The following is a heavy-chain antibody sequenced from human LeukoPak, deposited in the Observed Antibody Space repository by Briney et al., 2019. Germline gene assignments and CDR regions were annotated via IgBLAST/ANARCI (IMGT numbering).Heavy chain of an antibody. CDR1: GFTFSSYS. D-gene: IGHD1-26*01. J-gene: IGHJ3*02. CDR2: ISSSSSYI. V-gene: IGHV3-21*01. CDR3: ARGILGKRAFDI. Sequence: GGSLRLSCAASGFTFSSYSMNWVRQAPGKGLEWVSSISSSSSYIYYADSVKGRFTISRDNAKNSLYLQMNSPRAEDTAVYYCARGILGKRAFDIWGQGTMVTVSS.